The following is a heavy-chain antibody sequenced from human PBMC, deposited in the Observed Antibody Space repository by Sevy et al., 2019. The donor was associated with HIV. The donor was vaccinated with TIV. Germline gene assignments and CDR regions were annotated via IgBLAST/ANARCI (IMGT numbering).Heavy chain of an antibody. Sequence: ASVKVSCKASGDTLSTYGLSWVRQAPGQGLEWMGGIIPIFGTPNYAQKFQGRVTITADESASTAYMELSSLRSEDTALYYCARERGVATTGDHDAFDIWGHGTLVTVSS. J-gene: IGHJ3*02. CDR1: GDTLSTYG. CDR2: IIPIFGTP. CDR3: ARERGVATTGDHDAFDI. V-gene: IGHV1-69*13. D-gene: IGHD7-27*01.